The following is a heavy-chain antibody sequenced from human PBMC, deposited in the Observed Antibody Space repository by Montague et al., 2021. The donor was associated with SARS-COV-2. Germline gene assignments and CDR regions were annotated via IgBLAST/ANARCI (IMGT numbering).Heavy chain of an antibody. CDR2: IYYSGST. Sequence: TLSLTCTVSGSSISSGGYYWSWIRQHPGKGLEWIGYIYYSGSTYYNPSLKSRVTISVDTSKNQFSLKLSSVTAADTAVYYCARASGKKTIFGVVISYFDYWGQGTLVTVSS. J-gene: IGHJ4*02. D-gene: IGHD3-3*01. CDR1: GSSISSGGYY. CDR3: ARASGKKTIFGVVISYFDY. V-gene: IGHV4-31*03.